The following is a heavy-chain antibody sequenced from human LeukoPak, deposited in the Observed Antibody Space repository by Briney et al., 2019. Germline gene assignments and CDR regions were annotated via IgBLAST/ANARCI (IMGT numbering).Heavy chain of an antibody. CDR2: ISGSGGRT. J-gene: IGHJ5*02. CDR3: ATEDLWFGKLGFDP. V-gene: IGHV3-23*01. CDR1: GFTFSSYA. D-gene: IGHD3-10*01. Sequence: PGGSLRLSCAASGFTFSSYAMSWVRQAPGKGLEWVSGISGSGGRTYYADSVKGRFTISRDNSKNTLYLQMNSLRAEDTAIYYCATEDLWFGKLGFDPWGQGTLVTVSS.